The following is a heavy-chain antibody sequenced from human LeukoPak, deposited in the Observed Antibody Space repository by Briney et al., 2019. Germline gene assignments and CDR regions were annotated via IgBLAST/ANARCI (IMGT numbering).Heavy chain of an antibody. CDR2: IYYSGST. CDR1: GGPISSYY. D-gene: IGHD1-26*01. Sequence: PSETLSLTCTVSGGPISSYYWSWIRQPPGKGLEWIGYIYYSGSTNYNPSLKSRVTISVDTSKNQFSLKLSSVTAADTAVYYCARGLTIVGSTSFHFWGQGALVTVSS. J-gene: IGHJ4*02. V-gene: IGHV4-59*01. CDR3: ARGLTIVGSTSFHF.